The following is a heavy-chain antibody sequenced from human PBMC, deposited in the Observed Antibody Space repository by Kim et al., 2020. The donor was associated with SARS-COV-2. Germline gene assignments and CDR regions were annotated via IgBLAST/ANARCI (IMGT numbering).Heavy chain of an antibody. CDR2: IGGSGGTT. J-gene: IGHJ3*02. CDR1: GFTFSRFA. V-gene: IGHV3-23*01. D-gene: IGHD5-12*01. CDR3: AKVVSRGYVGTDAFDI. Sequence: GGSLRLSCATSGFTFSRFAMNWFRQAPGKGLEWVSAIGGSGGTTYYAESVKDRFTISRDNSKNTVFLQMRSLRVEDTAVYYCAKVVSRGYVGTDAFDIWGQGTMVTVSS.